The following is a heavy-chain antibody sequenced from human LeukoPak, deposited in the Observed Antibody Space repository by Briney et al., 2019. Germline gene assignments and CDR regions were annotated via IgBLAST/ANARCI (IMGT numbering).Heavy chain of an antibody. J-gene: IGHJ6*02. CDR1: GFTFSSYA. V-gene: IGHV3-23*01. Sequence: GGSLRLSCAASGFTFSSYAMSWVRQAPGKGLEWVSTISGSGVTTDYADSVKGRFTISRDNSKNTLYLQMNSLRADDTAVHYCAKSSSMGSYAYYGMDVWGLGTTVTVSS. CDR2: ISGSGVTT. CDR3: AKSSSMGSYAYYGMDV. D-gene: IGHD1-26*01.